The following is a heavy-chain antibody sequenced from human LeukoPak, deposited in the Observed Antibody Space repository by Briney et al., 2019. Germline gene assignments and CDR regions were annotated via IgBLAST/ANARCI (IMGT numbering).Heavy chain of an antibody. CDR2: ISSSSSYI. CDR3: AKTSLSDPSGHYYYMDV. CDR1: GFTFSSYA. D-gene: IGHD3-3*01. Sequence: GGSLRLSCAASGFTFSSYAITWVRQAPGKGLEWVSSISSSSSYIYYADSVKARFTISRDNSQNTVSLQLNNLRIEDTALYYCAKTSLSDPSGHYYYMDVWGKGTTVTVSS. V-gene: IGHV3-21*01. J-gene: IGHJ6*03.